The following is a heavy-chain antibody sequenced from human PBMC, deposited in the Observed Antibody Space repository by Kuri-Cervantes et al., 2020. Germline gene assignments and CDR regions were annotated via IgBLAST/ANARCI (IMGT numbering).Heavy chain of an antibody. D-gene: IGHD6-19*01. CDR3: ARGYSGWSFDI. Sequence: GGSLRLSCTASGFTFGDYAMSWFRQAPGKGLEWVSSISSSSSYIYYADSVKGRFTISRDNAKNSLYLQMNSLRAEDTAVYYCARGYSGWSFDIWGQGTMVTVSS. V-gene: IGHV3-21*04. CDR1: GFTFGDYA. J-gene: IGHJ3*02. CDR2: ISSSSSYI.